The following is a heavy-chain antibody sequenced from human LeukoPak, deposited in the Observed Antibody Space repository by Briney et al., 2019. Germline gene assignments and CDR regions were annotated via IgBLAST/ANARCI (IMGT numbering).Heavy chain of an antibody. CDR2: SYNSGST. J-gene: IGHJ4*02. CDR3: ARYRSGSFDS. D-gene: IGHD3-3*01. CDR1: GGSISEYY. Sequence: SETLSLTCTVYGGSISEYYWSWIRQPPGKGLEWIGSSYNSGSTNYNPSLKSRVTISVDTSKNQLSLRLSSVTAADTAVYYCARYRSGSFDSWGQGTLVTVSS. V-gene: IGHV4-59*08.